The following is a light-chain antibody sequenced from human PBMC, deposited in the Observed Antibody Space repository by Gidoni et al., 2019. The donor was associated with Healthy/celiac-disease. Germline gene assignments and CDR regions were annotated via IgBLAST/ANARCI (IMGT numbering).Light chain of an antibody. CDR2: DNN. J-gene: IGLJ3*02. CDR3: GTWDSSLSAGRV. Sequence: QSVLTQPPSVSAPPGQKVTISCSDTSSNLGNNYVSWYHQLPGTAPKLLIYDNNKRPSGIPDRFSGSKSGTSATLGITGLQTGDEADYYCGTWDSSLSAGRVFGGGTKLTVL. CDR1: SSNLGNNY. V-gene: IGLV1-51*01.